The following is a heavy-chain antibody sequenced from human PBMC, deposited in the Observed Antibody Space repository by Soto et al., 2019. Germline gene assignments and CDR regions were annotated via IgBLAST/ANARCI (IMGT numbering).Heavy chain of an antibody. CDR1: GYTFTGYD. D-gene: IGHD5-18*01. CDR2: LNPNSGNT. CDR3: ARGRTGYSYGSMDV. J-gene: IGHJ6*03. Sequence: ASVKVSCKASGYTFTGYDINWGRQATGQGLEWMGWLNPNSGNTGDSQKFQGRVTKTRAASLSTAYMELSSLRSEDSAVYSCARGRTGYSYGSMDVWGKGTTVTVSS. V-gene: IGHV1-8*01.